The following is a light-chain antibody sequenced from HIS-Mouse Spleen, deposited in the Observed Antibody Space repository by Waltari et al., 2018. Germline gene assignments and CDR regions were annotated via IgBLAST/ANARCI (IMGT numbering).Light chain of an antibody. CDR3: QSADSSGTYQDVV. CDR1: VLAKKY. J-gene: IGLJ2*01. Sequence: SYELTQPSSVSVSPGQTARITCSGDVLAKKYARWFQQKPGQAPVLVIYKDSERPSGIPERFSGSSSGTTVTLTISGAQVEDEADYYCQSADSSGTYQDVVFGGGTKLTVL. CDR2: KDS. V-gene: IGLV3-27*01.